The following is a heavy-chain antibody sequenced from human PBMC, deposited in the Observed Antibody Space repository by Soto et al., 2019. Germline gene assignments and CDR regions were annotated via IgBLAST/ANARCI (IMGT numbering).Heavy chain of an antibody. V-gene: IGHV3-20*01. CDR3: ARDREGIITMVRGVISSSYFDY. J-gene: IGHJ4*02. Sequence: AGGSLRLSCAASGFTFDDYGMSWVRQAPGKGLEWVSGINWNGGSTGYADSVKGRFTISRDNAKNSLYLQMNSLRAEDTALYHCARDREGIITMVRGVISSSYFDYWGQGTLVTVSS. CDR1: GFTFDDYG. D-gene: IGHD3-10*01. CDR2: INWNGGST.